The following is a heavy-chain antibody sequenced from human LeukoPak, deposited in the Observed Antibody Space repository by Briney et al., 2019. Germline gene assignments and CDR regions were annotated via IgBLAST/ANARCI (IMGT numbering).Heavy chain of an antibody. CDR1: GFAFSTYA. J-gene: IGHJ4*02. CDR3: AKNRALHEIDY. D-gene: IGHD2-21*01. CDR2: ISGSGGST. Sequence: PGGSLRLSCAASGFAFSTYAMSWVRQAPGKGLDWVSGISGSGGSTYYADSVKGRFTISRDNSKNTLYLQMNSLIAGDTAIYYCAKNRALHEIDYWGQGTLVTVSS. V-gene: IGHV3-23*01.